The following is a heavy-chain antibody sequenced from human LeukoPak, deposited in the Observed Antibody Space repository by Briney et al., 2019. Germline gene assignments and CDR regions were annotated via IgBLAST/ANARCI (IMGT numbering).Heavy chain of an antibody. CDR3: ARGVTGTLYYYYMDV. CDR1: GYTFTGYY. Sequence: ASVKVSCKASGYTFTGYYMHWVRQAPGQGLEWMGWINPNGGGTNYAQKFQGRVTMTRDTSISTAYMELSRLRSDDTAVYYCARGVTGTLYYYYMDVWGKGTTVTVSS. D-gene: IGHD1-20*01. J-gene: IGHJ6*03. V-gene: IGHV1-2*02. CDR2: INPNGGGT.